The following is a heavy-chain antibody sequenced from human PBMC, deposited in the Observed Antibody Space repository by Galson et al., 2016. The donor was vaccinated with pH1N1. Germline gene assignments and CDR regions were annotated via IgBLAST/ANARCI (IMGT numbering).Heavy chain of an antibody. CDR3: AHREVMITNAFDM. Sequence: PALVKPTQTLTLTCTFSGFSVSSSGAGVGWIRQPPGKALEWLAVIYWDDDKRYSPSLMSRLTITKDTSKNQVVLKMTNMDPADTATYYCAHREVMITNAFDMWGQGTMVTVSS. J-gene: IGHJ3*02. D-gene: IGHD3-16*01. CDR2: IYWDDDK. CDR1: GFSVSSSGAG. V-gene: IGHV2-5*02.